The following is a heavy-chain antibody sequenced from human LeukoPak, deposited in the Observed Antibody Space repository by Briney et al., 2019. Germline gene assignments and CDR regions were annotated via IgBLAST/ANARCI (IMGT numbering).Heavy chain of an antibody. CDR1: GFTFSDYY. D-gene: IGHD6-6*01. J-gene: IGHJ3*02. Sequence: GGSLRLSCAASGFTFSDYYMSSSGSTIYYADSVKGRFTISRDNAKNSLYLQMNSLRAEDTAVYYCARRPVDYSSSDHAFDIWGQGTMVTVSS. V-gene: IGHV3-11*01. CDR2: SSGSTI. CDR3: ARRPVDYSSSDHAFDI.